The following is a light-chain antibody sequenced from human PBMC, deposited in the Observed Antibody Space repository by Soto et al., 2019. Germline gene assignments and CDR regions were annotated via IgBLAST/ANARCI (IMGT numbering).Light chain of an antibody. CDR1: QGISSY. J-gene: IGKJ4*01. CDR3: QQLNSYPLT. CDR2: AAY. Sequence: IQLTQSPSSLSASVGDRVTITCRASQGISSYLAWYQQKPGKAHKLLIYAAYTLQSGVQSRFSGSGSGTDFTLTISSLQPEDFATYYCQQLNSYPLTFGGGTKVDIK. V-gene: IGKV1-9*01.